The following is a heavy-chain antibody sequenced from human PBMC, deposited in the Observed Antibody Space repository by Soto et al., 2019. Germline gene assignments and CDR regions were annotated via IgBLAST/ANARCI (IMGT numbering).Heavy chain of an antibody. J-gene: IGHJ3*02. CDR2: IYHSGMT. CDR1: GGSISTGGYY. Sequence: QVQLQESGPGLVKPSQTLSLTCTVSGGSISTGGYYWSWIRQHPGRGLEWIGYIYHSGMTFSNPSLQSRCAISIDTSKNKFSLKLSAVTAADTAVYYCATVRWELHDAFDIWGQGTMVSVSS. D-gene: IGHD1-26*01. CDR3: ATVRWELHDAFDI. V-gene: IGHV4-31*03.